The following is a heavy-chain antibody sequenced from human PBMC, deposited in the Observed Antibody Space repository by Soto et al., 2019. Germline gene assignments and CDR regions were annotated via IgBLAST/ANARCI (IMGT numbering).Heavy chain of an antibody. J-gene: IGHJ4*02. V-gene: IGHV1-69*13. CDR1: GGTFSSYA. D-gene: IGHD2-15*01. Sequence: GASVKVSCKASGGTFSSYAISWARQAPGQGLEWIGGIIPIFGTANYAQKFQGRVTITADESTSTAYMELSSLRSEDTAVYYCARDRGGFQDCSGGSCYFDYWGQGTLVTVSS. CDR3: ARDRGGFQDCSGGSCYFDY. CDR2: IIPIFGTA.